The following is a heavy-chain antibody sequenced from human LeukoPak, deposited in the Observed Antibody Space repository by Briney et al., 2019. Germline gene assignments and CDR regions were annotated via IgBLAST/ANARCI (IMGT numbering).Heavy chain of an antibody. D-gene: IGHD6-19*01. V-gene: IGHV1-8*01. CDR3: ARGPALGWYQKTYYIFSPLRGHYGMDV. CDR1: GYTFTSYD. J-gene: IGHJ6*02. CDR2: MNPNSGNT. Sequence: GASVKVSCKASGYTFTSYDINWVRQATGQGLEWMGWMNPNSGNTGYAQKFQGRVTMTRNTSISTAYMELSSLRSEDTAVYYCARGPALGWYQKTYYIFSPLRGHYGMDVWGQGTTVTVSS.